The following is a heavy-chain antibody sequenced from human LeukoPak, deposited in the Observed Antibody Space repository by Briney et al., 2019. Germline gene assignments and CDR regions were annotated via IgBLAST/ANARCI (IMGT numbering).Heavy chain of an antibody. CDR3: ARDMVYYDSSGYYPHP. D-gene: IGHD3-22*01. CDR2: INPNSGGT. V-gene: IGHV1-2*06. CDR1: GYTFTGYY. J-gene: IGHJ5*02. Sequence: ASVKVSCKASGYTFTGYYVHWVRQAPGQGLQWMGRINPNSGGTDYAQTFQGRVTMTRDTSISTAYMELSRLRSDDTAVYYCARDMVYYDSSGYYPHPWGQGTLVTVSS.